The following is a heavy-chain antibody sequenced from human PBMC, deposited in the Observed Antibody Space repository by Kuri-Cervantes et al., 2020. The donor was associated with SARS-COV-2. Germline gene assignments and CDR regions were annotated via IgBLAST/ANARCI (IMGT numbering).Heavy chain of an antibody. V-gene: IGHV3-23*01. J-gene: IGHJ6*02. D-gene: IGHD4-11*01. CDR2: ISGSGGST. Sequence: GESLKISCAASGFTFSSYAMSWVRQAPGKGLEWVSAISGSGGSTYYADSVKDRFTISRDNSKNTLYLQMNSLRAEDTAVYYCAKAISNYPSYYYYGMDVWGQGTTVTVSS. CDR1: GFTFSSYA. CDR3: AKAISNYPSYYYYGMDV.